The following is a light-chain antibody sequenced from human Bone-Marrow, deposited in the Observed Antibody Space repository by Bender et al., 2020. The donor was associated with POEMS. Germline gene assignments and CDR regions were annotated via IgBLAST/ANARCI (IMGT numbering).Light chain of an antibody. J-gene: IGLJ3*02. CDR2: GYN. CDR3: QSYDNSLGGWV. CDR1: NSNIGFYY. V-gene: IGLV1-40*02. Sequence: QSVLTQPPSTSQTPGQRVTIICSGSNSNIGFYYVSWYRQLPGTAPKLLIYGYNNRPSGVPDRFSGSKSGTSASLAITGLQAEDEGDYYCQSYDNSLGGWVFGGGTKLTVL.